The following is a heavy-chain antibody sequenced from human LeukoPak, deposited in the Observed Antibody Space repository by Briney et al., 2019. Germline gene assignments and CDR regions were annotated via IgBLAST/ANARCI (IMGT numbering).Heavy chain of an antibody. CDR1: GFTVSSDS. Sequence: GGSLRLSCTVSGFTVSSDSMSWVRQAPGKGLEWVSFIYSGGSTHYSDSVKGRFTISRDNSKNTLYLQMNSLRAEDTAVYYCAKEPDLWFGVTNWFDPWGQGTLVTVSS. CDR3: AKEPDLWFGVTNWFDP. D-gene: IGHD3-10*01. CDR2: IYSGGST. J-gene: IGHJ5*02. V-gene: IGHV3-53*01.